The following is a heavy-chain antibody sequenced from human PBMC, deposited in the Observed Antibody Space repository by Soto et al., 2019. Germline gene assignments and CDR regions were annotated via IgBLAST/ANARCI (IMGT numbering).Heavy chain of an antibody. V-gene: IGHV3-21*01. CDR1: GFTFSSYS. D-gene: IGHD6-19*01. J-gene: IGHJ4*02. Sequence: GGSLRLSCAASGFTFSSYSMNWVHQAPGKGLEWVSTISSSSSYIYYADSVKGRFTISRDNAKNSLYLQMNSLRAEDTAVYYCARDLLYSSGWYVLDYFDYWGQGTLVTVSS. CDR2: ISSSSSYI. CDR3: ARDLLYSSGWYVLDYFDY.